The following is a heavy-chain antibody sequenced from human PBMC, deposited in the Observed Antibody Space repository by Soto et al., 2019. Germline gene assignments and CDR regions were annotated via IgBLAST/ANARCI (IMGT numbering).Heavy chain of an antibody. D-gene: IGHD3-22*01. J-gene: IGHJ3*02. CDR2: IKQDGSEK. Sequence: GGSLRLSCAASGFTFRSFWMTWVRQAPGKGLEWVANIKQDGSEKYYVDSVKGRFTISRDNSKNTLYLQMNSLRAEDTAVYYCARGDYYDSSGPFSDAFDIWGQGTMVTVSS. V-gene: IGHV3-7*04. CDR1: GFTFRSFW. CDR3: ARGDYYDSSGPFSDAFDI.